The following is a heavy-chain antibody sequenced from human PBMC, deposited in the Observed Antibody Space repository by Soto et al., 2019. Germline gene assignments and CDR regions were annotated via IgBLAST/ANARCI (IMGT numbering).Heavy chain of an antibody. CDR3: TTTDQNKYYDFWSGYSQSRTGYYYYYYMDV. D-gene: IGHD3-3*01. CDR2: IKSKTDGGTT. J-gene: IGHJ6*03. Sequence: GGSLRLSCAASGFTFSNAWMSWVRQAPGKGLEWVGRIKSKTDGGTTDYAAPVKGRFTISRDDSKNTLYLQMNSLKTEDTAVYYCTTTDQNKYYDFWSGYSQSRTGYYYYYYMDVWGKGTTVTVSS. V-gene: IGHV3-15*01. CDR1: GFTFSNAW.